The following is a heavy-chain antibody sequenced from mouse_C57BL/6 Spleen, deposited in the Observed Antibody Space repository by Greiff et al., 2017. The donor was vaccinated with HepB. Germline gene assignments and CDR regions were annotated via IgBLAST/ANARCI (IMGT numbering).Heavy chain of an antibody. CDR2: IWTGGGT. J-gene: IGHJ1*03. CDR3: AKTYYSNYGWYFDV. Sequence: QVQLKESGPGLVAPSQSLSITCTVSGFSLTSYAISWVRQPPGKGLEWLGVIWTGGGTNYNSALKSRLSISKDNSKSQVFLKMNSLQTDDTARYYCAKTYYSNYGWYFDVWGTGTTVTVSS. CDR1: GFSLTSYA. V-gene: IGHV2-9-1*01. D-gene: IGHD2-5*01.